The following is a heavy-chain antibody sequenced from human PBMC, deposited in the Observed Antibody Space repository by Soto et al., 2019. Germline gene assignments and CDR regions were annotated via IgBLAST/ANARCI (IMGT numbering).Heavy chain of an antibody. Sequence: QVQLVQSGAEVKKPGTSVKVSCKASGYTFTSNGISWVRQAPGQGLEWMGWISTYNGNTNYAQKLKGRVTMIRDTATSIAYMELRDLRSDDTAVYYCARDGYGDYGYWGQGSLVTVSS. CDR2: ISTYNGNT. D-gene: IGHD4-17*01. J-gene: IGHJ4*02. V-gene: IGHV1-18*01. CDR3: ARDGYGDYGY. CDR1: GYTFTSNG.